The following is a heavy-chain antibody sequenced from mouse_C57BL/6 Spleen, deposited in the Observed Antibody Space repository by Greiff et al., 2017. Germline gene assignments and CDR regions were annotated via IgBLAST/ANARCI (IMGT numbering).Heavy chain of an antibody. V-gene: IGHV1-80*01. D-gene: IGHD3-3*01. Sequence: VQLLQSGAELVQPGASVKISCKASGYAFSRYWLNWVKQRPGKGLEWIGQIYPGDGDTNYNGNFKGKATLTADKSSSTAYMQLSSLTSEDSAVYFCARGDSLFDYWGQGTTLTVSS. CDR1: GYAFSRYW. CDR2: IYPGDGDT. J-gene: IGHJ2*01. CDR3: ARGDSLFDY.